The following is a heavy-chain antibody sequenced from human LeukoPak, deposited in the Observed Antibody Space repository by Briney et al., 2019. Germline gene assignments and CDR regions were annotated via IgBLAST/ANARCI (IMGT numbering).Heavy chain of an antibody. D-gene: IGHD3-9*01. Sequence: GGSLRLSCAASGFIFTTYWMSWVRQAPGKGLEWVANIKQDGSEKYYVDSVKGRFTISRDNAKNSLYLQMNSLRTEDTAVYYCARAPLPRYNYDILTGYYVVDCWGQGTLVTVSS. CDR3: ARAPLPRYNYDILTGYYVVDC. CDR2: IKQDGSEK. V-gene: IGHV3-7*01. J-gene: IGHJ4*02. CDR1: GFIFTTYW.